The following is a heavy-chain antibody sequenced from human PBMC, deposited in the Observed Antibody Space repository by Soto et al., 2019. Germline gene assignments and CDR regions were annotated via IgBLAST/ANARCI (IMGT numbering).Heavy chain of an antibody. J-gene: IGHJ4*02. CDR2: INHSGST. Sequence: PSETLSLTCAVYGGSFSGYYWSWIRHPPGKGLEWIGEINHSGSTNYNPSLKSRVTISVDTSKNQFSLKLSSVTAADTAVYYCAGGVRGASDPPDYWGQGTLVTVSS. D-gene: IGHD3-10*01. CDR1: GGSFSGYY. V-gene: IGHV4-34*01. CDR3: AGGVRGASDPPDY.